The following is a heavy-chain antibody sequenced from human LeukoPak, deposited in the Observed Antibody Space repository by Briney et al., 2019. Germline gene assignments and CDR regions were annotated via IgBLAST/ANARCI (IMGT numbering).Heavy chain of an antibody. D-gene: IGHD3-10*01. CDR1: GFTFSSYS. CDR3: ARDRSFRAMVRGVIMNAFDI. J-gene: IGHJ3*02. V-gene: IGHV3-21*01. Sequence: GGSLRLSCAASGFTFSSYSMNWVRQAPGKGLEWVSSISSSSSYIYYADSVKGRFTISRDNAKNSLYLQMNSLRAEDTAVYYCARDRSFRAMVRGVIMNAFDIWGQGTMVTVSS. CDR2: ISSSSSYI.